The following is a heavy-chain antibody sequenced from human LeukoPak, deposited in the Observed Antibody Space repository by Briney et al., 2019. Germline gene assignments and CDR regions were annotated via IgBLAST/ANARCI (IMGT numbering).Heavy chain of an antibody. D-gene: IGHD2-2*01. CDR3: ARDRCSSTSCLN. J-gene: IGHJ4*02. CDR1: GFTFSSYG. Sequence: GGSLRLSCAASGFTFSSYGMHWVRQAPGKGLEWVAVMSYDGSKKYYADSVKGRFTISRDNSKNTLYLQMNSLRAEDTAVYYCARDRCSSTSCLNWGQGTLVTVSS. CDR2: MSYDGSKK. V-gene: IGHV3-30*03.